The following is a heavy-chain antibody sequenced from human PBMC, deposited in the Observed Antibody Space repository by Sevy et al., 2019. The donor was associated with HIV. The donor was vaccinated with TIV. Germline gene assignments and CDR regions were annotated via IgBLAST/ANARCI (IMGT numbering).Heavy chain of an antibody. D-gene: IGHD6-19*01. V-gene: IGHV1-18*01. CDR2: VSPHNADR. J-gene: IGHJ4*02. CDR1: GYTFNSYS. Sequence: ASVKVSCKTSGYTFNSYSITWVRQAPGQGLEWMGWVSPHNADRNVAQRFQGRVTLTTDTSTVTAYMELRSLRSDDTALYYCAKSRASSGFLHWGPGTMVTVSS. CDR3: AKSRASSGFLH.